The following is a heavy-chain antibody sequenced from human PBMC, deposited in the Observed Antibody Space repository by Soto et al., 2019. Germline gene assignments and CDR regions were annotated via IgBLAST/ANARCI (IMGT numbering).Heavy chain of an antibody. V-gene: IGHV3-23*01. Sequence: PGGSLRLSCEASGFTFSDYTMNWVRQIPGKGLQWVAGIFCTGGSKHYADSVKGRFTVSRDNSKNTLYVQMDSLRAEDTAVYYCAKDRPPYYDFWSGYLVYWGQGTLVTVSS. D-gene: IGHD3-3*01. CDR2: IFCTGGSK. CDR3: AKDRPPYYDFWSGYLVY. J-gene: IGHJ4*02. CDR1: GFTFSDYT.